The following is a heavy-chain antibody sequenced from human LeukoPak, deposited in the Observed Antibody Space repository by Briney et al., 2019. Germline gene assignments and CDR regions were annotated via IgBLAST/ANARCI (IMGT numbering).Heavy chain of an antibody. J-gene: IGHJ5*02. CDR1: GGTFSSYA. CDR3: ARKGTIFGVVEDNWFDP. CDR2: IIPIFGTA. V-gene: IGHV1-69*13. D-gene: IGHD3-3*01. Sequence: SVKVSCKASGGTFSSYAISWVRQAPGQGLEWMGGIIPIFGTANYAQKFQGRVTITADESTSTAYMELSSLRSEDTAVYYCARKGTIFGVVEDNWFDPWGQGTLVTVSS.